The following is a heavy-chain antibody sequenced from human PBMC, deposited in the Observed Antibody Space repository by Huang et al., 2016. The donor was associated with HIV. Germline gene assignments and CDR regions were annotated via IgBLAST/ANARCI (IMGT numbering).Heavy chain of an antibody. CDR2: IRSDGNNY. CDR1: GFTFGSFG. D-gene: IGHD3-3*01. Sequence: QVQLVESGGGVVQPGGSLRLSCTASGFTFGSFGMHWVRQAAGKGLEWVAFIRSDGNNYYYADSVRGRFTISRDNSKDTLYLQMNRLRPDDSAVYYCAKDLTYTFGRHFDYWGRGTLVTVSS. CDR3: AKDLTYTFGRHFDY. J-gene: IGHJ4*02. V-gene: IGHV3-30*02.